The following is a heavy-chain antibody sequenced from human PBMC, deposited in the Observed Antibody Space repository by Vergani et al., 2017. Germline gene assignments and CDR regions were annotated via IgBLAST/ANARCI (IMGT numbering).Heavy chain of an antibody. V-gene: IGHV4-39*07. CDR3: ARITVWADDCSGGSCYLPSFDY. CDR1: GGSISSGSYY. CDR2: INHSGST. J-gene: IGHJ4*02. Sequence: QVQLQESGPGLVKPSQTLSLTCTVSGGSISSGSYYWSWIRQPPGKGLEWIGEINHSGSTNYNPSLKSRVTISVDTSKNQFSLKLSSVTAADTAVYYCARITVWADDCSGGSCYLPSFDYWGQGTLVTVSS. D-gene: IGHD2-15*01.